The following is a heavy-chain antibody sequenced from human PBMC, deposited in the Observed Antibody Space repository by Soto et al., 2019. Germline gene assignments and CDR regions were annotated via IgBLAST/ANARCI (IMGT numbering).Heavy chain of an antibody. CDR3: AKDRIVGATRDYYYGMDV. D-gene: IGHD1-26*01. CDR2: ISYDGSNK. CDR1: GFTFSSYG. Sequence: GGSLRLSCAASGFTFSSYGMHWVRQAPGKGLEWVAVISYDGSNKYYADSVKGRFTISRDNSKNTLYLQMNSLRAEDTAVYYCAKDRIVGATRDYYYGMDVWGQGTTVTVSS. J-gene: IGHJ6*02. V-gene: IGHV3-30*18.